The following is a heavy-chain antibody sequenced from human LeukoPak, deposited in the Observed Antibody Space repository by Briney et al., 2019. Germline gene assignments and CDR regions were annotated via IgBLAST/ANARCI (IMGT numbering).Heavy chain of an antibody. CDR1: GYTFTGYY. Sequence: ASVKVSCKASGYTFTGYYMHWVRQAPGQGLEWMGWINPNSDGTNYAQKFQGRVTMTRDTSISTAYMELSRLRSDDTAVYYCARYCSGGSCQYGMDVWGQGTTVTVSS. CDR2: INPNSDGT. J-gene: IGHJ6*02. D-gene: IGHD2-15*01. CDR3: ARYCSGGSCQYGMDV. V-gene: IGHV1-2*02.